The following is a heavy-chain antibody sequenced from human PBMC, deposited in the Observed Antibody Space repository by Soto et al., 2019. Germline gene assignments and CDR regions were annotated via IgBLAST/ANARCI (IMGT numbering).Heavy chain of an antibody. CDR2: IWYDGSNK. Sequence: QVQLVESGGGVVQPGRSLRLSCAASGFTFSSYGMHWVRQAPGKGLEWVAVIWYDGSNKYYSDYVKGRFAISRDNSKNPLYLQMNSRRAEDTAVYYCARDSTGQLVRTIDYWGQGSLVSVSS. D-gene: IGHD6-6*01. J-gene: IGHJ4*02. V-gene: IGHV3-33*01. CDR1: GFTFSSYG. CDR3: ARDSTGQLVRTIDY.